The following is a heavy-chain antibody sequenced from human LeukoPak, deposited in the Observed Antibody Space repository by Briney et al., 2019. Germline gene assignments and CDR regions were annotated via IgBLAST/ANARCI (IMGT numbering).Heavy chain of an antibody. CDR3: APTEEVDTVMVDY. CDR1: GFTFSSYG. D-gene: IGHD5-18*01. CDR2: ISYDGSNK. Sequence: GRSLRLSCAASGFTFSSYGMHWVRQAPGKGLEWVAFISYDGSNKYYADSVKGRFTISRDNSKNTLYLQMNSLRAEDTAVYYCAPTEEVDTVMVDYWGQGTLVTVSS. J-gene: IGHJ4*02. V-gene: IGHV3-30*03.